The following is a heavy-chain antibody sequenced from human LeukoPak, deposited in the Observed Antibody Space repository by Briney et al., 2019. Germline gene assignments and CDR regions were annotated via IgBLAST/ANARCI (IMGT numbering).Heavy chain of an antibody. CDR2: INHSGST. CDR3: ARVTLYYDILTGYYRNYYYYGMDV. CDR1: GGSFSGYY. D-gene: IGHD3-9*01. J-gene: IGHJ6*02. V-gene: IGHV4-34*01. Sequence: SETLSLTCAVYGGSFSGYYWSWIRQPPGKGLEWIGEINHSGSTNYNPSLKSRVTISVDTSKNQFSLKLSSVTAADTAVYYCARVTLYYDILTGYYRNYYYYGMDVWGQGTTVTVSS.